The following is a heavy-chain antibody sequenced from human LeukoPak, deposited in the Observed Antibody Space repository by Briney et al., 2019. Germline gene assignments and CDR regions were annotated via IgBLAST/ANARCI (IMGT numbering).Heavy chain of an antibody. J-gene: IGHJ3*02. D-gene: IGHD4-11*01. CDR3: ATDRDDYGNYVSRRPVDN. CDR2: IYYSGST. Sequence: PSETLSLTCTGSCYSISRGYYWGWIPQPPGKARECIGSIYYSGSTYYNPSLNRRVTISVDTSKNQSSLKLSSVTPADTGVNACATDRDDYGNYVSRRPVDNWGQGTLVTVSS. CDR1: CYSISRGYY. V-gene: IGHV4-38-2*02.